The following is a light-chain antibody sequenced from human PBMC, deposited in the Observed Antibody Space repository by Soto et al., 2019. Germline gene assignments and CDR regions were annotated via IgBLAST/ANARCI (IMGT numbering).Light chain of an antibody. CDR1: SSDVGGYNY. CDR2: EVS. V-gene: IGLV2-14*01. J-gene: IGLJ2*01. CDR3: CSYAGNTLVV. Sequence: QSVLTQPAFVSGSPGQSITISCTGTSSDVGGYNYVSWYQHPPGKAPKLMISEVSNRPSGVSNRFSGSKSANTASLIISGLQAEDEADYYCCSYAGNTLVVFGGGTKLTVL.